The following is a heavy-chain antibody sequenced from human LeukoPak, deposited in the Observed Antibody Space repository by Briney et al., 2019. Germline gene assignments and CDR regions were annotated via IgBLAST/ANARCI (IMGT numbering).Heavy chain of an antibody. J-gene: IGHJ4*02. D-gene: IGHD6-6*01. CDR1: GGSFSGYY. CDR3: ASQGVTYSSSGAGY. V-gene: IGHV4-34*01. Sequence: PSETLSLTCAVYGGSFSGYYWSWIRQPPGKGLEWIGEINHSGSTNYNPSLKSRVTISVDTSKNQFSLKLSSVTAADTAVYYCASQGVTYSSSGAGYWGQGTLVTVSS. CDR2: INHSGST.